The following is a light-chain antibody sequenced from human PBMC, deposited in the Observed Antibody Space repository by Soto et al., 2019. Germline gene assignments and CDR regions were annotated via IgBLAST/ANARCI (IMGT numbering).Light chain of an antibody. V-gene: IGKV1-6*01. Sequence: AIQLTQSPSSLSASVGDRVTIACRARQDIRYDLGWYQQKPGKAPKLLIYAASSLQSEVPSRFSGSGSGTDFTLTLSSLQPEDFATYYCLQDYTYPWTFGQGTKVEIK. CDR1: QDIRYD. CDR3: LQDYTYPWT. CDR2: AAS. J-gene: IGKJ1*01.